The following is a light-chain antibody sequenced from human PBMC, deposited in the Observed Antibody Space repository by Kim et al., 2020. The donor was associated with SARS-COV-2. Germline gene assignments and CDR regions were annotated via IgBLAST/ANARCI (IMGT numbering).Light chain of an antibody. V-gene: IGKV3-15*01. CDR2: GAS. CDR1: QSVSSN. J-gene: IGKJ2*01. Sequence: VSPGERATLSCRASQSVSSNLAWYQQKHGQAPRLLIYGASTRATGVPARFSGSGSGTEFTLTISSLQSEDFAVYFCHQYDTWPPYTFGQGTKLEI. CDR3: HQYDTWPPYT.